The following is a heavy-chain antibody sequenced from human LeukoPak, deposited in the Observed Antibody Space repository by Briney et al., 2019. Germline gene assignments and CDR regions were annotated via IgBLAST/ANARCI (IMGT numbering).Heavy chain of an antibody. V-gene: IGHV4-34*01. CDR1: GGSFSGYY. Sequence: SETLSLTCAVYGGSFSGYYWSWIRQPPGKGLEWIGEINHSGSTNYNPSLKSRVTISVDTSKNQFSLKLSSVTAADTAVYYCARDASTYYYDSSGLDYWGQGTLVTVSP. CDR3: ARDASTYYYDSSGLDY. CDR2: INHSGST. D-gene: IGHD3-22*01. J-gene: IGHJ4*02.